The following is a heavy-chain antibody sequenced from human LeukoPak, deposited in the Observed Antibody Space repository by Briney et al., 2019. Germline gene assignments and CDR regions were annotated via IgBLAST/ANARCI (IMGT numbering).Heavy chain of an antibody. CDR1: GFTFSSYG. J-gene: IGHJ6*03. CDR2: ISGSGGST. CDR3: AKARDYYYYYMDV. V-gene: IGHV3-23*01. Sequence: GGSLRLSCAASGFTFSSYGMSWVRQAPGKGLEWVSAISGSGGSTYYADSVKGRFTISRDNSKNTLYLQMNSLRAEDTAVYYCAKARDYYYYYMDVWGKGTTVTVSS.